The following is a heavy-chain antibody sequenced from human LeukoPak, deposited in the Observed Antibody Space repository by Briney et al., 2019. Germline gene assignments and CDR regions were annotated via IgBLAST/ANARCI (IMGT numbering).Heavy chain of an antibody. CDR3: AREFAVRYFDWLPTDDAALDY. V-gene: IGHV1-2*02. J-gene: IGHJ4*02. D-gene: IGHD3-9*01. Sequence: GASVKVSCKASGYTFTGYYMHWVRQAPGQGLEWMGWINPNSGGTNYAQKFQGRVTMTRDTSIGTAYMELSRLRSDDTAVYYCAREFAVRYFDWLPTDDAALDYWGQGTLVTVSS. CDR2: INPNSGGT. CDR1: GYTFTGYY.